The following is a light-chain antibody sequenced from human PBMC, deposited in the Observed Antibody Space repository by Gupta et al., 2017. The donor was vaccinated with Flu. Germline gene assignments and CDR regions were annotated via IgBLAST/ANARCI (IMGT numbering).Light chain of an antibody. CDR3: QQLNSYPYT. CDR2: AAS. CDR1: QGISSY. J-gene: IGKJ2*01. V-gene: IGKV1-9*01. Sequence: DIQLTQSPSFLSASVGDRVTITCRASQGISSYLAWYQQKPGKAPKLLIYAASTLQSGVPSRFSGSGSGTDFTLTISSLHPEDFATYYCQQLNSYPYTFGQGTKMEIK.